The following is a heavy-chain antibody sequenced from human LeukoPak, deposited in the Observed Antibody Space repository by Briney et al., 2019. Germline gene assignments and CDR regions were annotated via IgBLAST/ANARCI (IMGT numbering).Heavy chain of an antibody. CDR3: ARDKPGLRLGDY. D-gene: IGHD5-12*01. J-gene: IGHJ4*02. Sequence: VASVKVSCKASGYTFTSYAMHWVRQAPGQRLEWMGWINAGNGNTKYSQKFQGRVTITRDTSASTAYMELSSLRSEDTAVYYCARDKPGLRLGDYWGQGTLVTVSP. V-gene: IGHV1-3*01. CDR2: INAGNGNT. CDR1: GYTFTSYA.